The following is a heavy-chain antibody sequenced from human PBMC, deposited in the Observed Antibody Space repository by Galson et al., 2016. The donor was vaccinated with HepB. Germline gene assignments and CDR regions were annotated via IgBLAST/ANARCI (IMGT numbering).Heavy chain of an antibody. V-gene: IGHV3-15*01. CDR1: GFTLSHAW. J-gene: IGHJ3*01. CDR2: SKTKADGGTT. Sequence: SLRLSCAASGFTLSHAWMTWVRQAPGKGLEWVGHSKTKADGGTTHYAAPVKGRFSISRDDSRNTLYLQMNSLKTEDTALYYCTTIPTGLFGGGGDVWGQGTTVTVSS. CDR3: TTIPTGLFGGGGDV. D-gene: IGHD2-15*01.